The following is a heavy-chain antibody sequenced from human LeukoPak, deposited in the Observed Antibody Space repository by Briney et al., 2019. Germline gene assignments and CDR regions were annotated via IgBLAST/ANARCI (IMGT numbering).Heavy chain of an antibody. J-gene: IGHJ4*02. D-gene: IGHD3-22*01. Sequence: GESLKISCKGSGYSFTNYWIGWVRQMPGKGLEWMGIIYPVDSDSRYSPSFRGQVSISADKSITTAYLQWSSLQASDTAMYYCASARAVYDTSGDYAYYFDYWGQGTLVTVSS. CDR1: GYSFTNYW. CDR2: IYPVDSDS. CDR3: ASARAVYDTSGDYAYYFDY. V-gene: IGHV5-51*01.